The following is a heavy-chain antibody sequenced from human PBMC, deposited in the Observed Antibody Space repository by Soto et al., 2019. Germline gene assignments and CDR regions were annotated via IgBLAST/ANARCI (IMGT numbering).Heavy chain of an antibody. V-gene: IGHV4-59*01. J-gene: IGHJ4*02. CDR3: ARTGGYARRPPDY. D-gene: IGHD3-16*01. CDR2: IYPSGTT. Sequence: WTWIRQPPGRGLEWIGYIYPSGTTNYNPSLKSRDTISIDTSKNQFSLRLTSVTAADTAVYYCARTGGYARRPPDYWGRGTLVTVSS.